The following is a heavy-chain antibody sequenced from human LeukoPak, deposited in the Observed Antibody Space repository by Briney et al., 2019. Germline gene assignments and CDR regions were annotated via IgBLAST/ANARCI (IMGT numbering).Heavy chain of an antibody. CDR2: ITAYNGNR. CDR3: ARDNDKVVDH. D-gene: IGHD1-1*01. J-gene: IGHJ4*01. Sequence: ASVGVSCKTSGYTFSNYGISWVRQAPGQGLEWMGWITAYNGNRLYAQRFQGRITLTTDTSTSTSYMELRSLEYDDTAIYYCARDNDKVVDHWGQGTLVTVSS. V-gene: IGHV1-18*01. CDR1: GYTFSNYG.